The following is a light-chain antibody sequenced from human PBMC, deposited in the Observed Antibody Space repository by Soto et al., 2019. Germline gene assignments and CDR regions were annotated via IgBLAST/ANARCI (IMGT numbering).Light chain of an antibody. Sequence: DIQMTQSPSTLSAFVGDRVTITCRASQTISTWLAWYQQKPGKAPKLLIYDASSLESGVPSSFSGGGSGTEFTLTISSLQPDDFAAYYCQQYSSYPYTFGQGTKLEIK. CDR1: QTISTW. J-gene: IGKJ2*01. V-gene: IGKV1-5*01. CDR3: QQYSSYPYT. CDR2: DAS.